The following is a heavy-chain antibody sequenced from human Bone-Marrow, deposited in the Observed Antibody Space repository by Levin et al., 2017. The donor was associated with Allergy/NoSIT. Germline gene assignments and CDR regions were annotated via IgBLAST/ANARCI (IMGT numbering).Heavy chain of an antibody. CDR1: GGSVGTGDFY. D-gene: IGHD5-24*01. V-gene: IGHV4-30-4*01. J-gene: IGHJ4*02. CDR3: ARGLLQSAGFFDY. CDR2: FYYSGST. Sequence: SSETLSLTCSVSGGSVGTGDFYWTWFRQPPGKGLEWIGYFYYSGSTLYNSSLKSRVSIELDTSNNQFSLNLHSVTAAATAAYYCARGLLQSAGFFDYWGQGTLVSVSS.